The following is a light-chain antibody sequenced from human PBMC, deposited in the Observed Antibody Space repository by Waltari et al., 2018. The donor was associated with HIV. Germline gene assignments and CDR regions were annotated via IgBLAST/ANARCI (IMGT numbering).Light chain of an antibody. V-gene: IGKV3-20*01. CDR3: HQYADSPRT. Sequence: EIVLTQSPGTLSLSPGDRATLSCRAGQTITGSHLAWYTQRPGQAPRLLISETSSRATGIPDRFRGSGSGTDFTLTISRLEPEDFAGYYCHQYADSPRTFGQGTKLEIK. CDR2: ETS. CDR1: QTITGSH. J-gene: IGKJ2*01.